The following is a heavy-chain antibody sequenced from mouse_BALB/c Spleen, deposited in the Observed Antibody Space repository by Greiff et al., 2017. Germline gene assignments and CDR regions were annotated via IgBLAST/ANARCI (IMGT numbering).Heavy chain of an antibody. CDR2: INPSTGYT. J-gene: IGHJ4*01. Sequence: QVQLQQSGAELAKPGASVKMSCKASGYTFTSYWMHWVKQRPGQVLEWIGYINPSTGYTEYNQKFKDKATLTADKSSSTAYMQLSSLTSEDSAVYYCARSPMDYWGQGTSVTVSS. V-gene: IGHV1-7*01. CDR3: ARSPMDY. CDR1: GYTFTSYW.